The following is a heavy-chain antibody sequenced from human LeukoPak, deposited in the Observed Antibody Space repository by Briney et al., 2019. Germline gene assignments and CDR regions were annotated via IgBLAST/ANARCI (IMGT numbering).Heavy chain of an antibody. CDR3: ARGGGSYYQDY. CDR1: GGSFSGFY. V-gene: IGHV4-34*01. CDR2: ITHSGST. J-gene: IGHJ4*02. Sequence: SETLSLTCAVYGGSFSGFYWSWIRQSPGKGLEWIGEITHSGSTNYNPSLKSRVTISVDTSKNQFSLELSSVTAADTAVYYCARGGGSYYQDYWGQGTLVTVSS. D-gene: IGHD1-26*01.